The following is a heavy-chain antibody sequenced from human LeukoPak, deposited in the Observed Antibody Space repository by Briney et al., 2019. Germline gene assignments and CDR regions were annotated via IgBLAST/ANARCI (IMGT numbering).Heavy chain of an antibody. V-gene: IGHV4-4*02. Sequence: PSETLSLTCAVSVXSISSGNWWSWVRQSPGKGLEWIGEIYHNGTPNYNPSLKSRVTISADTFKNHFSLKLTSVTAADTAVYYCATAPILRGEGGEHYKYGMDVWGQGTTVIVSS. J-gene: IGHJ6*02. CDR3: ATAPILRGEGGEHYKYGMDV. D-gene: IGHD2-2*02. CDR1: VXSISSGNW. CDR2: IYHNGTP.